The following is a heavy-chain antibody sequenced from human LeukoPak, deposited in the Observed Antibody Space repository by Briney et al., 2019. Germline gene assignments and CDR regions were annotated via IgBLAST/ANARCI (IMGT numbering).Heavy chain of an antibody. D-gene: IGHD2-21*02. CDR2: ISGSGSST. V-gene: IGHV3-23*01. Sequence: PGASLRLSCAASGFTFSSYAMSWVRQAPGKGLEWVSAISGSGSSTYYADSVKGRFTISRDNSKNTLYLQMNSLRAEDTAVYYCAKDPHIVVVTALVDYWGQGTLVTVSS. CDR3: AKDPHIVVVTALVDY. CDR1: GFTFSSYA. J-gene: IGHJ4*02.